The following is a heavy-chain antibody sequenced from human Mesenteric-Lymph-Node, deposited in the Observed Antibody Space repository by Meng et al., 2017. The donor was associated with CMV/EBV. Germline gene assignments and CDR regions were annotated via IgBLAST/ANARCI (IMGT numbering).Heavy chain of an antibody. CDR1: GFTFSTYA. CDR3: ARVLIAALDY. CDR2: ISYDGSNK. J-gene: IGHJ4*02. V-gene: IGHV3-30*04. Sequence: GESLKISCAASGFTFSTYAMSWVRQAPGKGLEWVAVISYDGSNKYYADSVKGRFTISRDNSKNTLYLQMNSLRAEDTAVYYCARVLIAALDYWGQGTLVTVSS. D-gene: IGHD6-13*01.